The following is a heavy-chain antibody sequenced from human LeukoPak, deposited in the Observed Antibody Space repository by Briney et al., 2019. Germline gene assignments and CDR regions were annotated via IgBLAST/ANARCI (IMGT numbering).Heavy chain of an antibody. Sequence: PGGSLRLSCAVSGFTLSNVWMAWVRQAPGKGLEWVANIKQDGSEKYYADSVKGRFTISRDNAKNSLYLQMNTLRVEDTAVYYFAQGGATISDYWGQGTLVTVSS. V-gene: IGHV3-7*01. CDR1: GFTLSNVW. CDR3: AQGGATISDY. CDR2: IKQDGSEK. D-gene: IGHD5-12*01. J-gene: IGHJ4*02.